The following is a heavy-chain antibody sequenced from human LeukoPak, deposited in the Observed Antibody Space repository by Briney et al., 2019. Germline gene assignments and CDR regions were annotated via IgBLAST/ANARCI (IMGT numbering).Heavy chain of an antibody. D-gene: IGHD1-14*01. CDR3: ARGVEPLAANTLAY. CDR1: GFTVITND. CDR2: LYRGGNT. J-gene: IGHJ4*02. Sequence: GGSLRLSCAASGFTVITNDMTWVRQAPGKGLEWVSVLYRGGNTKYADSVQGRFTISRDNSKNTLYLEMNSLRPDDTAVYYCARGVEPLAANTLAYWGEGTLVTVSS. V-gene: IGHV3-53*01.